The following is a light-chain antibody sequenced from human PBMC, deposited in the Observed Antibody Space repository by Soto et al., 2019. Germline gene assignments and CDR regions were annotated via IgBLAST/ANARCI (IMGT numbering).Light chain of an antibody. CDR2: GAS. V-gene: IGKV3-20*01. CDR3: QQYGSSRT. J-gene: IGKJ1*01. CDR1: QSFSSNY. Sequence: EIVLTQSPGTLSLSPGERATLSCRASQSFSSNYLAWYQQNPGQAPRLLIYGASSRATGIPDRFSGSGSGTDFTLTISRLEPEDVAVYYCQQYGSSRTFGQGTNVEIK.